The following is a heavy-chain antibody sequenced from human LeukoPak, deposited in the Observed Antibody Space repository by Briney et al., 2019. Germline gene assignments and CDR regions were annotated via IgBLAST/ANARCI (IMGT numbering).Heavy chain of an antibody. CDR3: AHRNSLSSWYIY. V-gene: IGHV2-5*02. Sequence: SGPTLLKPTQTLTLTCTFSGFSLSSNGVGVGWIRQPPGKALEWLALIYWDDDKRYSPSLKTRLTITKDTSKNQVVLTMTNMDPVDTATYYCAHRNSLSSWYIYWGQGTLVTVSS. D-gene: IGHD6-13*01. CDR2: IYWDDDK. J-gene: IGHJ4*02. CDR1: GFSLSSNGVG.